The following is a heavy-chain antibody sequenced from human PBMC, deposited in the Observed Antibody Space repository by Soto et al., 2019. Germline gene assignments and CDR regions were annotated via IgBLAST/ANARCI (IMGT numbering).Heavy chain of an antibody. CDR3: ARYHFGDFAFDS. J-gene: IGHJ4*02. Sequence: GSLRLSCAASGFIFSGNWMSWLRQAPGKGLEWVANIKQDGSEKRYADSVEGRFTISRDNAKNSLYLQMNGLVVEDTATYYCARYHFGDFAFDSWGQGTPVTVSS. D-gene: IGHD4-17*01. CDR1: GFIFSGNW. V-gene: IGHV3-7*04. CDR2: IKQDGSEK.